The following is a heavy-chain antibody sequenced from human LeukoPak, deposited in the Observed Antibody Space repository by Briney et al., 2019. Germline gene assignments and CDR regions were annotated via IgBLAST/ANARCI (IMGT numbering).Heavy chain of an antibody. Sequence: GGSLRLSCATSGFTFSSYAMHWVRQAPGKGLEWVAALSYNGRNIYYADSVKGRFTVSRDNSKNTLYMQMNSLRAEDTAVYYCAKGDNYYDTSGYYLSKALFDYWGQGTLVTVSS. J-gene: IGHJ4*02. CDR1: GFTFSSYA. CDR2: LSYNGRNI. D-gene: IGHD3-22*01. V-gene: IGHV3-30*18. CDR3: AKGDNYYDTSGYYLSKALFDY.